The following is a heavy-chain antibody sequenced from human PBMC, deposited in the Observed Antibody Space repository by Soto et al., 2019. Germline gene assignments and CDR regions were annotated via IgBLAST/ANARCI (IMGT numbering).Heavy chain of an antibody. CDR3: ARTYCISTSCQNHYYYYGMDV. CDR1: GGTFSSYA. J-gene: IGHJ6*02. D-gene: IGHD2-2*01. V-gene: IGHV1-69*12. CDR2: IIPIFGTA. Sequence: QVQLVQSGAEVKKPGSSVKVSCKASGGTFSSYAISWVRQAPGQGLEWMGGIIPIFGTANYAQKFQGRVKITADESTSTAYMELSSLRSEDTAVYYCARTYCISTSCQNHYYYYGMDVWGQGTTVTVSS.